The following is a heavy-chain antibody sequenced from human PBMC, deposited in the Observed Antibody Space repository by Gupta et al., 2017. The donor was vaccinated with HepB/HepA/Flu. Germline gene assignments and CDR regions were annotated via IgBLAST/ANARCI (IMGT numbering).Heavy chain of an antibody. V-gene: IGHV3-21*01. J-gene: IGHJ5*02. Sequence: EVQLVESGGGLVKPGGSLRLSCAASGFTFSSYSMNWVRQAPGKGLEWVSSISSSSSYIYYADSVKGRFTISRDNAKNSLYLQMNSLRAEDTAVYYCARDKSPFRGGGFWFDPWGQGTLVTVSS. D-gene: IGHD3-16*01. CDR1: GFTFSSYS. CDR2: ISSSSSYI. CDR3: ARDKSPFRGGGFWFDP.